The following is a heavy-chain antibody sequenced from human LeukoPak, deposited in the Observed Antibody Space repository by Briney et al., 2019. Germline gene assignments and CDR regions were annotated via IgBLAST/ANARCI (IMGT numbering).Heavy chain of an antibody. J-gene: IGHJ4*02. CDR1: GGSITDTSYF. Sequence: SETLSLTCTVSGGSITDTSYFWGWIRQPPGKGLEWIGSIYYRGNTYYSPSLKSRVTLFVDTSKNQFSLKLSSVTAADTAVYYCARQLGYYDFWSGYYTGNYFDYWGQGTLVTVSS. CDR2: IYYRGNT. V-gene: IGHV4-39*01. CDR3: ARQLGYYDFWSGYYTGNYFDY. D-gene: IGHD3-3*01.